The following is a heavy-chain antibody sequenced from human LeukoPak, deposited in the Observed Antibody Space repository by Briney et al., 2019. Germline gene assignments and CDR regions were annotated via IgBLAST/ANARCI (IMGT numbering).Heavy chain of an antibody. CDR1: GFSFSSYS. Sequence: GGSLRLSCAASGFSFSSYSVNWVRQAPGRGLEWISYISSGSRTIFYADSVKGRFTISRDNAKNSLYLLMNSLRADDTAVYYCARESITGDRDFDYWGQGTLITVSS. D-gene: IGHD7-27*01. V-gene: IGHV3-48*01. CDR3: ARESITGDRDFDY. J-gene: IGHJ4*02. CDR2: ISSGSRTI.